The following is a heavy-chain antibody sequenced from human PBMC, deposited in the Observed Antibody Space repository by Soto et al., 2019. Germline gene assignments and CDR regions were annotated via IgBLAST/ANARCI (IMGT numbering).Heavy chain of an antibody. V-gene: IGHV4-34*01. CDR1: GGPLSGYY. CDR3: VRLRLGYYNYGMDV. Sequence: SETLSLTCAVYGGPLSGYYWSWIRHPPGKGLEWIGEINHSGSTNYNPSLKSRVTISVDTSKNQFSLKLSSVTAADTAVYYCVRLRLGYYNYGMDVWGPGTT. CDR2: INHSGST. D-gene: IGHD5-12*01. J-gene: IGHJ6*02.